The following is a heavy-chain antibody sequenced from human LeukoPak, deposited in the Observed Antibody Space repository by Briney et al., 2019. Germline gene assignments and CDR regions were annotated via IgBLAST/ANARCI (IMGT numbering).Heavy chain of an antibody. J-gene: IGHJ4*02. D-gene: IGHD6-19*01. CDR2: ISYDGSNK. CDR3: ANGIRHKSGWLADY. Sequence: GGSLRLSCAASGFTFSSYGMHWVRQAPGKGLEGVAVISYDGSNKYYADSVKGRFTISRNNSKNTLYLQMNSLRAEDTAVYYCANGIRHKSGWLADYWGQGTLVTVSS. CDR1: GFTFSSYG. V-gene: IGHV3-30*18.